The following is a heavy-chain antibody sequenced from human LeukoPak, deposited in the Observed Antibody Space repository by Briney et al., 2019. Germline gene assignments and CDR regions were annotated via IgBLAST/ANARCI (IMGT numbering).Heavy chain of an antibody. J-gene: IGHJ4*02. CDR2: INPSGGST. CDR3: ARGLGHDFWSGYYGTDY. V-gene: IGHV1-46*01. CDR1: GYTFTSYY. D-gene: IGHD3-3*01. Sequence: ASVNVSCKASGYTFTSYYMHWVRQAPGQGLEWMGIINPSGGSTSYAQKFQGRVTMTRDTSISTAYMELSRLRSDDTAVYYCARGLGHDFWSGYYGTDYWGQGTLVTVSS.